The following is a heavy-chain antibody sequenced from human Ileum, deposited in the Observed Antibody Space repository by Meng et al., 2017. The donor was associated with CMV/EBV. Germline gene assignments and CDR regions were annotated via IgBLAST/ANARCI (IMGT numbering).Heavy chain of an antibody. CDR3: ASVTRYGHDSSGSMGF. CDR1: GGSISSTSYY. D-gene: IGHD3-22*01. V-gene: IGHV4-39*07. J-gene: IGHJ4*02. CDR2: IYYSGTP. Sequence: SETLSLTCIASGGSISSTSYYWGWIRQPPGKGLEWIVSIYYSGTPYYNPSLTSWVTISVDTSKDQFSLKLTSMTAADTAVYFCASVTRYGHDSSGSMGFWGQGAPVTVSS.